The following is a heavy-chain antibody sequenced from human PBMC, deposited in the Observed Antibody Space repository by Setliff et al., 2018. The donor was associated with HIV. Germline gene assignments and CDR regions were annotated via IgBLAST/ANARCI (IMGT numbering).Heavy chain of an antibody. V-gene: IGHV4-4*07. CDR1: TDSISNSH. Sequence: SETLSLTCSVSTDSISNSHWSWMRQTAGKGLEWIGRIFGSGTTHYNPSLESRVTMSIDTAKKQFFLMLNSVTAADTAVYYCVREDDAVWYFGSFHIWGRGTMVTVSS. J-gene: IGHJ3*02. CDR2: IFGSGTT. D-gene: IGHD3-10*01. CDR3: VREDDAVWYFGSFHI.